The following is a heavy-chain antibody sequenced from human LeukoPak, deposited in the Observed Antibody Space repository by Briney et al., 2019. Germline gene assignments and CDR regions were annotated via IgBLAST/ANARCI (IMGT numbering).Heavy chain of an antibody. J-gene: IGHJ4*02. CDR2: ISSSSSYT. D-gene: IGHD3-22*01. Sequence: GGSLRLSCAASGFTFSDYYMSWIRQAPGKGLEWVSYISSSSSYTNYADSVKGRFTISRDNSKNTLYLQMNSLRAEDTAVYYCAKFLALDDSRDYWGQGTLVTVSS. CDR3: AKFLALDDSRDY. V-gene: IGHV3-11*03. CDR1: GFTFSDYY.